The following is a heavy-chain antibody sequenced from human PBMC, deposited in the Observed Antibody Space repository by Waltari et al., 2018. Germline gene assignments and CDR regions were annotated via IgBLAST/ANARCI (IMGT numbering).Heavy chain of an antibody. CDR3: ATLCGGDCYDYYFDY. CDR1: GGTFSSYA. J-gene: IGHJ4*02. Sequence: QVQLVQSGAEVKKPGSSVKVSCKASGGTFSSYAISWVRQAPGQGLEWMGGFDPEDGETIYAQKFQGRVTMTEDTSTDTAYMELSSLRSEDTAVYYCATLCGGDCYDYYFDYWGQGTLVTVSS. V-gene: IGHV1-24*01. D-gene: IGHD2-21*01. CDR2: FDPEDGET.